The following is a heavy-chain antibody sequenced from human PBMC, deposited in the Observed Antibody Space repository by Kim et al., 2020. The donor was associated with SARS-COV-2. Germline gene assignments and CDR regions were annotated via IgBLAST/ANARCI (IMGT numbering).Heavy chain of an antibody. CDR3: TRAPGRTLAFLDAFD. CDR1: GFTFSDSA. CDR2: IRSKVNGYAT. D-gene: IGHD3-3*02. V-gene: IGHV3-73*01. Sequence: GGSLRLSCGASGFTFSDSAMHWVRRASGNGLEWVGRIRSKVNGYATAYSVSVRGRFTISRDDSTNTAYLQMNILKTTDTSVHYCTRAPGRTLAFLDAFD. J-gene: IGHJ3*02.